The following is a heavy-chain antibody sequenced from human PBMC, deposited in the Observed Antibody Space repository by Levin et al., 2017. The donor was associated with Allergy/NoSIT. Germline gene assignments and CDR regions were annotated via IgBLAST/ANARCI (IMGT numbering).Heavy chain of an antibody. CDR1: GVTFSSYS. V-gene: IGHV3-21*01. CDR3: ARGRIAAAGTHAFDI. Sequence: GESLKISCAASGVTFSSYSMNWVRQAPGKGLEWVSSISSGSSFIYYADSVKGRFTISRDNAKNSLYLQMNSLRAEDTAVYYCARGRIAAAGTHAFDIWGQGTMVTVSS. CDR2: ISSGSSFI. D-gene: IGHD6-13*01. J-gene: IGHJ3*02.